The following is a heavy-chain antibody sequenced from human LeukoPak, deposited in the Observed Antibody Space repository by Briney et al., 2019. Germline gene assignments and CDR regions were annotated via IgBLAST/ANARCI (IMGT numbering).Heavy chain of an antibody. Sequence: SQTLSLTCAISGDSVSRNDAGWNWIRQSPWRGLEWLGRIYYRSQWYGDDAPSVKGRITINPDTAKNQFSLQLNSVTPEDTALYYCARGPTIYQLVRGAGFDYWGQGTLVTVSS. V-gene: IGHV6-1*01. CDR1: GDSVSRNDAG. CDR2: IYYRSQWYG. D-gene: IGHD6-13*01. CDR3: ARGPTIYQLVRGAGFDY. J-gene: IGHJ4*02.